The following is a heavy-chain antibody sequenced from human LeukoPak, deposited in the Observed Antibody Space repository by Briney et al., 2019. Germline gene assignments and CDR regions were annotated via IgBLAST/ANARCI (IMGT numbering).Heavy chain of an antibody. CDR2: INPGGGST. V-gene: IGHV1-46*01. Sequence: ASVKVSCKASGYTFTSYGIGWVRQAPGQGLESMGIINPGGGSTSYAQKFQDRVTMTRDTSTSTVYMELNSLRSEDTAVYYCAKDLRWDHPGLDPWGQGTLVIVSS. J-gene: IGHJ5*02. D-gene: IGHD4-23*01. CDR3: AKDLRWDHPGLDP. CDR1: GYTFTSYG.